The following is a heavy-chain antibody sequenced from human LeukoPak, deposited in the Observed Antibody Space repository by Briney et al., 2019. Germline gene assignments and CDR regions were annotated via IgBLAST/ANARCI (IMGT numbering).Heavy chain of an antibody. CDR1: GFTFSSYA. Sequence: GGSLRLSCAASGFTFSSYAMHWVRQAPGKGLEWVAVISYDGSNKYYADSVKGRFTISRDNSKNTLYLQMNSLRAEDTAVYYCATDYYDSSGYFDYWGQGTLVTVSS. V-gene: IGHV3-30-3*01. D-gene: IGHD3-22*01. CDR2: ISYDGSNK. J-gene: IGHJ4*02. CDR3: ATDYYDSSGYFDY.